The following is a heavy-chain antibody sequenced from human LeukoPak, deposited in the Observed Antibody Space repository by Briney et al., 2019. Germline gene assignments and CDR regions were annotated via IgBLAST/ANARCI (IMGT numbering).Heavy chain of an antibody. CDR2: IYYSWST. J-gene: IGHJ4*02. V-gene: IGHV4-59*08. CDR3: ARSAGGSYDFDY. Sequence: SETLSLTCTVSVGSISSYYWSWIRQPPGKGLEWIGYIYYSWSTNYNPSLKSRVTISVDTSKNQFSLKLSSVTAADTAVYYCARSAGGSYDFDYWGQGTLVTVSS. CDR1: VGSISSYY. D-gene: IGHD1-26*01.